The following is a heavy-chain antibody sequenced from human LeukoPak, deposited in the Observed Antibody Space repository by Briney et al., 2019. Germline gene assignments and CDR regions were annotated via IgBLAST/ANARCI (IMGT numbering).Heavy chain of an antibody. Sequence: SVTVSCKASGGAFSSYAIGWVRQAPGQGLEWMGGIIPIFGTANYAQKFQGRVTMTSDTSTSTVYMELSSLRSEDTAVYFCARDGGSFSYNMDVWGQGTTVTVSS. CDR3: ARDGGSFSYNMDV. J-gene: IGHJ6*02. CDR2: IIPIFGTA. V-gene: IGHV1-69*05. D-gene: IGHD2-15*01. CDR1: GGAFSSYA.